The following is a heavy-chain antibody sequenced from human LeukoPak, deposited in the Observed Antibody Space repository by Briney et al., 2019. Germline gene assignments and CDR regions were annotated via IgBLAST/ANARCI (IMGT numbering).Heavy chain of an antibody. CDR1: GFTFSSYS. J-gene: IGHJ4*02. Sequence: GGSLRLSCAASGFTFSSYSMNWVRQAPGKGLEWVSYISSSSSTIYYEDSVKGRFTISRDNAKNSLYLQMNSLRAEDTAVYYCARDRGSSYIGYFDYWGQGTLVTVSS. V-gene: IGHV3-48*01. D-gene: IGHD6-13*01. CDR2: ISSSSSTI. CDR3: ARDRGSSYIGYFDY.